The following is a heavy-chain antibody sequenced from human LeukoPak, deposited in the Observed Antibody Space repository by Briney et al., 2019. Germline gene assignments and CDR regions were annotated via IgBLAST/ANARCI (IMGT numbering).Heavy chain of an antibody. CDR2: ISAYNGNV. CDR3: ARETTPRYDSSGYRPPLFDY. D-gene: IGHD3-22*01. J-gene: IGHJ4*02. V-gene: IGHV1-18*01. Sequence: ASVKVSCKSSGYTFTSYGISWVRQAPGQGLEWMGWISAYNGNVNYAQKLQGRVTMTTDTSTSTAYMELRSLRSDDTAVYYCARETTPRYDSSGYRPPLFDYWGQGTLVNVSS. CDR1: GYTFTSYG.